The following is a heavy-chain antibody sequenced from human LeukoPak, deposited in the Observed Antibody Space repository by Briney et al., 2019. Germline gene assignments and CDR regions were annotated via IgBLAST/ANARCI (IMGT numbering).Heavy chain of an antibody. CDR2: IYPGDSDT. J-gene: IGHJ4*02. V-gene: IGHV5-51*01. Sequence: GDSLKISCQGSGYSFTNYWIGWVRQMPGKGLEWMGIIYPGDSDTRYSPTFQGQVTISADKSISTAYLQWRSLKASDTAIYYCARLEATSPFDYWGQGTLVTVSS. CDR1: GYSFTNYW. CDR3: ARLEATSPFDY. D-gene: IGHD2-2*01.